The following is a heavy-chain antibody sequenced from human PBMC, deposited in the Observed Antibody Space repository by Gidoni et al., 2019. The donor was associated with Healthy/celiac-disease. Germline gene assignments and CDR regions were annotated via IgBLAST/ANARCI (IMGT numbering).Heavy chain of an antibody. D-gene: IGHD3-22*01. J-gene: IGHJ6*02. V-gene: IGHV2-70*15. CDR2: IDWDDDK. CDR1: GFSLSTSGMC. CDR3: ARIPLYDSSGYSASVGRYYGMDV. Sequence: QVTLRESGPALVKPTQTLTLTCTFSGFSLSTSGMCVSWIRQPPGKALEWLARIDWDDDKYYSTSLKTRLTISKDTSKNQVVLTMTNMDPVDTATYYCARIPLYDSSGYSASVGRYYGMDVWGQGTTVTVSS.